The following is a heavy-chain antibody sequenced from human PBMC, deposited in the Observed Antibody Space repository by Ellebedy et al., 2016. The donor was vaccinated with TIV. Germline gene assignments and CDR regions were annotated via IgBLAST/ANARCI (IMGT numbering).Heavy chain of an antibody. J-gene: IGHJ4*01. D-gene: IGHD6-19*01. CDR2: INNRGNI. CDR1: GFTVGRYA. Sequence: PGESLRLSCAASGFTVGRYAMSWVRQAPGKGLEWVSSINNRGNIYDAGSARGRFTISRDDSTNTLFLEMNSLRVEDTAMYYCAKDHGSSGWPAFDYWGHGVLVTVSS. V-gene: IGHV3-23*01. CDR3: AKDHGSSGWPAFDY.